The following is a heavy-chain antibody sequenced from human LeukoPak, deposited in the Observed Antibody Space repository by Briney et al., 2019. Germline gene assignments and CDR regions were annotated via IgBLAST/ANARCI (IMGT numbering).Heavy chain of an antibody. J-gene: IGHJ5*02. D-gene: IGHD3-3*01. V-gene: IGHV2-5*01. CDR2: IYWNDDK. Sequence: ESGPTLVNPTQTLTRTCTFSGFSLSTSGVGVGWIRQPPGKALEWLALIYWNDDKRYSPSLKSRLTITKDTSKNQVVLTMTNMDPVDTATYYCAHSYYDFWSGYYDNWFDPWGQGTLVTVSS. CDR1: GFSLSTSGVG. CDR3: AHSYYDFWSGYYDNWFDP.